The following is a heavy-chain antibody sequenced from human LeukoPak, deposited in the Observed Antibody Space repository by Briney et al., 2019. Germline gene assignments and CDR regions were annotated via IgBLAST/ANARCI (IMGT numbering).Heavy chain of an antibody. CDR2: IKSETDGGTT. J-gene: IGHJ6*02. Sequence: GGSLRLSCAASGFTFSNAWMSWVRQAPGKGLEWVGRIKSETDGGTTDYAAPVKGRFTISRDDSKNTLYLQMNSLKTEDTAVYYRMIAFGFGEDRWYYYGIDVWGQGTTVTVSS. CDR3: MIAFGFGEDRWYYYGIDV. V-gene: IGHV3-15*01. D-gene: IGHD3-10*01. CDR1: GFTFSNAW.